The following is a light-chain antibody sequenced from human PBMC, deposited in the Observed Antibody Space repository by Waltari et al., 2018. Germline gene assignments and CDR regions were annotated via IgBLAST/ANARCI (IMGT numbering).Light chain of an antibody. J-gene: IGKJ4*01. V-gene: IGKV1-9*01. CDR3: QQVNNYPLT. CDR2: AAS. Sequence: IQLTQSPSSLSASVGDRVTITCRASQGIRSYLAWYQQKPEKAPKLLIYAASTLQSGVPSRFSGSVSGTDFTLTISSLQPEDFATYYCQQVNNYPLTFGGGTKVEIK. CDR1: QGIRSY.